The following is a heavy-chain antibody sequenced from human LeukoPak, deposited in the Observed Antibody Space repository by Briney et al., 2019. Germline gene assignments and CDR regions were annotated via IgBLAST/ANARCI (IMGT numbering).Heavy chain of an antibody. V-gene: IGHV3-30*18. CDR1: GFTFSSYA. CDR2: ISYDGNNQ. J-gene: IGHJ4*02. Sequence: PGGSLRLSCAASGFTFSSYAMSWVRQAPGKGLEWVTIISYDGNNQYYADSVKGRFTISRDNSKNTLYLQMNSLRAEDTAVYYCVKNRVVFNWNYAYYFDSWGQGTLVTVSS. CDR3: VKNRVVFNWNYAYYFDS. D-gene: IGHD1-7*01.